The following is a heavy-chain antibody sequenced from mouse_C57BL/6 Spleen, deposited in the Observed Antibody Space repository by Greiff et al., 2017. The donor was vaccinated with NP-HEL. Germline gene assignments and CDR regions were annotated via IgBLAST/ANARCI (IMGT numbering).Heavy chain of an antibody. CDR2: IYPSDSET. D-gene: IGHD1-1*01. CDR3: ARRGYITTVVATESWFAY. CDR1: GYTFTSYW. V-gene: IGHV1-61*01. J-gene: IGHJ3*01. Sequence: VKLMESGAELVRPGSSVKLSCKASGYTFTSYWMDWVKQRPGQGLEWIGNIYPSDSETHYNQKFKDKATLTVDKSSSTAYMQLSSLTSEDSAVYYCARRGYITTVVATESWFAYWGQGTLVTVSA.